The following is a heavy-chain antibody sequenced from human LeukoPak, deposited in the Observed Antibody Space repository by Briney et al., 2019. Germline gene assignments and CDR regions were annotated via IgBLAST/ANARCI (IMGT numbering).Heavy chain of an antibody. J-gene: IGHJ4*02. CDR3: ATDPNFYDSSGYFDY. CDR1: GYTLTELS. D-gene: IGHD3-22*01. V-gene: IGHV1-24*01. CDR2: FDTEDGET. Sequence: ASVKVSCQVSGYTLTELSMHWVRQARGRGGAGMGGFDTEDGETIYEQKFQSRITMTDNTSTDTAYMELSSLRSEDTAVYYCATDPNFYDSSGYFDYWGQGTLVTVSS.